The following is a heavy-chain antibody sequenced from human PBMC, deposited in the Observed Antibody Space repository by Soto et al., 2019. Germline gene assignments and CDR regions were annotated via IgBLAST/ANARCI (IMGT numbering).Heavy chain of an antibody. V-gene: IGHV3-30*18. J-gene: IGHJ6*02. Sequence: QVKLVESGGGVVQPGRSLRLSCAASGFTFRTYGMHWIRQAPGKGLEWLAVISNTGINQYYANSVKGRFTISRDNSRDTLFLQMTSLRSEDTSIYYCANVIRADSTSSNFYYYSGLDVLGQGTTVTVSS. CDR2: ISNTGINQ. CDR3: ANVIRADSTSSNFYYYSGLDV. CDR1: GFTFRTYG. D-gene: IGHD6-6*01.